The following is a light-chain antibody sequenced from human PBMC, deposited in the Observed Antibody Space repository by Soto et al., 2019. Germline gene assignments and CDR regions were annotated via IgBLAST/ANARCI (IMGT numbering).Light chain of an antibody. CDR1: PSVPNY. Sequence: IALTHSPATLSLSPGEIAALSGRASPSVPNYVAWYQQKSGQAPRLLIYGASSRATGIPDRFSGSGSGTDFTLTISRLEPEDFAVYYCQQYGSSPITFGQGTRL. V-gene: IGKV3-20*01. CDR2: GAS. J-gene: IGKJ5*01. CDR3: QQYGSSPIT.